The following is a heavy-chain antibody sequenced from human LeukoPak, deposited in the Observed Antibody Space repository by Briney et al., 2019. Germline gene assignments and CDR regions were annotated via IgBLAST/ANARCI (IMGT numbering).Heavy chain of an antibody. CDR3: ARDKGREDFDY. CDR1: GFTFSGFY. D-gene: IGHD1-26*01. V-gene: IGHV3-74*01. J-gene: IGHJ4*02. CDR2: INSDGSTT. Sequence: GGSLRLSCAASGFTFSGFYMTWIRQAPGKGLVWVSRINSDGSTTSYADSVKGRFTISRDNAKNTLYLQMNSLRAEDTAVYYCARDKGREDFDYWGQGTLVTVSS.